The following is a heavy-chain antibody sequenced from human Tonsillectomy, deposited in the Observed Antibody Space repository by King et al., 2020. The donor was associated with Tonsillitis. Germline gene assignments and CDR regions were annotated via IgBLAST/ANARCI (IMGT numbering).Heavy chain of an antibody. J-gene: IGHJ4*02. Sequence: QLQESGPGLVKPSETPSLTCTVSGASISGSNYYWGWIRQPPGKGLEWIGSIHYSGTTYYNPSLKSRVTISVDKSKNQVSLKLSSVTAADSAVYYCARLAYDSSASPVDWGQGTLVTVSS. CDR3: ARLAYDSSASPVD. D-gene: IGHD3-22*01. CDR1: GASISGSNYY. V-gene: IGHV4-39*01. CDR2: IHYSGTT.